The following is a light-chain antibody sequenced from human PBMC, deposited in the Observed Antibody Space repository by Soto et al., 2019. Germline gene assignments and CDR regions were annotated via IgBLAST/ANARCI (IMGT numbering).Light chain of an antibody. Sequence: EIVLTQSPATLYLSPGDRATLSCRASQSVDWYVAWYQQKPGQAPRLFIYDALKRATGTPDRFSGSGSGTDFTLTISRLEPEDFAVYYCQQRSNWPPITFGPGTKVDLK. J-gene: IGKJ3*01. CDR3: QQRSNWPPIT. CDR1: QSVDWY. V-gene: IGKV3-11*01. CDR2: DAL.